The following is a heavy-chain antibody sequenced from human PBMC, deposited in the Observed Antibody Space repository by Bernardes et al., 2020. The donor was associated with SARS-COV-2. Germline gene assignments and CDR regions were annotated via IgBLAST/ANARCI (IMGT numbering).Heavy chain of an antibody. V-gene: IGHV3-7*01. CDR1: GFTFSSYW. CDR2: IKQDGSEK. J-gene: IGHJ4*02. CDR3: ARENGDYSFDY. Sequence: GSLSLSCAASGFTFSSYWMSWVRQAPGKGLEWVANIKQDGSEKYYVDSVKGRFTISRDNAKNSLYLQMNSLRAEDTAVYYCARENGDYSFDYWGQGTLVTGSS. D-gene: IGHD4-17*01.